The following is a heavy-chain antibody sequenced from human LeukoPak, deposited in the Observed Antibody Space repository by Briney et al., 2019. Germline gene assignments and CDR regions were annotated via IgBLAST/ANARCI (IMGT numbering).Heavy chain of an antibody. Sequence: ASVKVSCKASGGTFSSYAISWVRQAPGQGLEWMGGIIPIFGTANYAQKFQGRVTITADESTSTAYMELGSLRSEDTAVYYCARAPRRKYDFWSGPLSFYWFDPWGQGTLVTVSS. D-gene: IGHD3-3*01. V-gene: IGHV1-69*13. CDR2: IIPIFGTA. CDR3: ARAPRRKYDFWSGPLSFYWFDP. CDR1: GGTFSSYA. J-gene: IGHJ5*02.